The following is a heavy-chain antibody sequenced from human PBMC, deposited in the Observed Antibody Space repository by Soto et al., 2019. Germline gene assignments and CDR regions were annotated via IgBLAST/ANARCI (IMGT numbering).Heavy chain of an antibody. J-gene: IGHJ4*02. CDR1: EFTFTSYA. CDR3: AKDVCGSGTFCHLDH. CDR2: VGSDGGST. D-gene: IGHD3-10*01. Sequence: EVQLLESGGGLVQPGGSLRLSCAASEFTFTSYAMSWVRQAPGKGLEWVSAVGSDGGSTYYADSVRGRFTVSRDNSQNTLYPPMNNLRAEDTAVYYCAKDVCGSGTFCHLDHWGQGTLVTVSS. V-gene: IGHV3-23*01.